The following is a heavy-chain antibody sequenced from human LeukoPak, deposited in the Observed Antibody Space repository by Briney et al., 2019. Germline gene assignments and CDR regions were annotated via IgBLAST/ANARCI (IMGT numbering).Heavy chain of an antibody. J-gene: IGHJ4*02. Sequence: GGSLRLSCTASGFTFGDYAMGWFRQAPGKGLEWVGFIRSKAYGGTTEYAASVKGRFTISRDDSKSIAYLQMNSLKTEDTAVYYCTRDREAIAVAGMGYRGQGTLVTVSS. CDR1: GFTFGDYA. V-gene: IGHV3-49*03. D-gene: IGHD6-19*01. CDR3: TRDREAIAVAGMGY. CDR2: IRSKAYGGTT.